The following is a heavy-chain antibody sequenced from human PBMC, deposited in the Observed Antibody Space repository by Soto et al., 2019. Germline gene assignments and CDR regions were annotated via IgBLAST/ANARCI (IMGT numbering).Heavy chain of an antibody. CDR3: ASSRGGYFDY. D-gene: IGHD3-22*01. CDR2: IYYSGST. J-gene: IGHJ4*02. Sequence: QVQLQESGPGLVKPSETLSLTCTVSGVSISSYYWGWIRQPPGKGLEWIGYIYYSGSTNYNPSLKSRVTISVDTSKNQSSLKLSSVTAADTAVYYCASSRGGYFDYWGQGTLVTVSS. V-gene: IGHV4-59*01. CDR1: GVSISSYY.